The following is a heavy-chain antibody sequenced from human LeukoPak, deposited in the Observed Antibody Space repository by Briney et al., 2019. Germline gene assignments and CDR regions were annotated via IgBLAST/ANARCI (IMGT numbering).Heavy chain of an antibody. Sequence: GGSRRLSCAASGFTFSSYSMNWVRQAPGKGQEWVSSISSSSSYIYYADSVKGRFTISRDNAKNSLYLQMNSLRAEDTAVRYCASGQPKGSIAVAGEKYYMDVWGKGTTVTVSS. D-gene: IGHD6-19*01. V-gene: IGHV3-21*01. J-gene: IGHJ6*03. CDR2: ISSSSSYI. CDR3: ASGQPKGSIAVAGEKYYMDV. CDR1: GFTFSSYS.